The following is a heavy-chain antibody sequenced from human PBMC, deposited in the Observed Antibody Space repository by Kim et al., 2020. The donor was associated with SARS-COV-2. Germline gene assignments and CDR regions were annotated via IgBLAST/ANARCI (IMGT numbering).Heavy chain of an antibody. J-gene: IGHJ4*02. CDR3: ARWQGGYSYGSNYFDY. CDR1: GFTFSSYW. Sequence: GGSLRLSCAASGFTFSSYWMSWVRQAPGKGLEWVANIKQDGSEKYYVDSVKGRFTISRDNAKNSLYLQMNSLRAEDTAVYYCARWQGGYSYGSNYFDYWGQGTLVTVSS. D-gene: IGHD5-18*01. V-gene: IGHV3-7*01. CDR2: IKQDGSEK.